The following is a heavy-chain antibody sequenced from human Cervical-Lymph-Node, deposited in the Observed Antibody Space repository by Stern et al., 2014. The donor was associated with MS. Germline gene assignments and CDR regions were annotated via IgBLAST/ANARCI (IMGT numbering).Heavy chain of an antibody. Sequence: QVQLQESGPGLVKPSQTVSLTCTVSGASVSSSGYYWSWIRQHPGKGLEWIGSIYYTGTTYYNPSLKSRVSISVDTSKNRFSLRLSSVTAADTAVYFCARGATINDFDFWGQGTLVTVSS. CDR3: ARGATINDFDF. CDR2: IYYTGTT. D-gene: IGHD5-12*01. J-gene: IGHJ4*02. CDR1: GASVSSSGYY. V-gene: IGHV4-31*03.